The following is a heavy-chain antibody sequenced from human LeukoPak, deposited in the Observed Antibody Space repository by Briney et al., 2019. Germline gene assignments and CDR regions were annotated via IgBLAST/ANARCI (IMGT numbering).Heavy chain of an antibody. CDR2: ISSSSSYT. D-gene: IGHD2-2*01. J-gene: IGHJ4*02. CDR1: GFTFSDYY. Sequence: GGSLRLSCAASGFTFSDYYMSWIRQAPGKGLEWVSYISSSSSYTNYADSVKGRFTISRDDAKNSLYLQMNSLRAEDTAVYYCARYCSSTRCYDYWGQGTLVTVSS. CDR3: ARYCSSTRCYDY. V-gene: IGHV3-11*03.